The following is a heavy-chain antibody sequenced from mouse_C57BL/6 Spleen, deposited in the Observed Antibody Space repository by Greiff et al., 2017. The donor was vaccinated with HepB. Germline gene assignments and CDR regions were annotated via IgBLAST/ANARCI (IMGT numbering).Heavy chain of an antibody. V-gene: IGHV1-19*01. CDR1: GYTFTDYY. D-gene: IGHD4-1*01. Sequence: EVKLQESGPVLVKPGASVKMSCKASGYTFTDYYMNWVKQSHGKSLEWIGVINPYNGGTSYNQKFKGKATLTVDKSSSTAYMELNSLTSEDSAVYYCAIHWEGFAYWGQGTLVTVSA. CDR3: AIHWEGFAY. CDR2: INPYNGGT. J-gene: IGHJ3*01.